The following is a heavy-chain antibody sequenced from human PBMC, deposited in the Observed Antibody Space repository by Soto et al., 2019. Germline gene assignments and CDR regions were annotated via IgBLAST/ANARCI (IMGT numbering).Heavy chain of an antibody. CDR2: IIPIFGTA. V-gene: IGHV1-69*13. CDR3: ARGGLTGTTGGDYGMDV. D-gene: IGHD1-20*01. J-gene: IGHJ6*04. Sequence: WASVKVSCKASGGAFSSYAISWVRQAPGQGLEWMGGIIPIFGTANYAQKFQGRVTITADESTSTAYMELSSLRSEDTAVYYCARGGLTGTTGGDYGMDVWGKGTTVTVSS. CDR1: GGAFSSYA.